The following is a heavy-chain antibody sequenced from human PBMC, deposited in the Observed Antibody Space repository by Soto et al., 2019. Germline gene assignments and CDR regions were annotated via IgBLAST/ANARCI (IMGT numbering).Heavy chain of an antibody. D-gene: IGHD2-15*01. Sequence: GGSLRLSCAASGFTFSNYAMSWVRQAPGKGLEWVSGISGSGGNTYHADSVKGRFTISRDNSKNTLYLQMHSLRAEDTAVYHCAKVTVASLTENYCDFWGQGTLVTVSS. CDR1: GFTFSNYA. CDR3: AKVTVASLTENYCDF. J-gene: IGHJ4*02. V-gene: IGHV3-23*01. CDR2: ISGSGGNT.